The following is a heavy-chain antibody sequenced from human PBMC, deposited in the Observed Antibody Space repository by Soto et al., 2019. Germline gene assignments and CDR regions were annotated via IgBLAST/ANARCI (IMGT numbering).Heavy chain of an antibody. V-gene: IGHV4-31*03. CDR3: ARQADPNPSYDSSGYYYDY. J-gene: IGHJ4*02. CDR1: GGSISSGGYY. D-gene: IGHD3-22*01. Sequence: QVQLQESGPGLVKPSQTLSLTCTVSGGSISSGGYYWSWIRQHPGKGLEWIGYIYYSGSTYYNPSLKSRVTISVDTSKNQFSLKLSSVTAADTAVYYCARQADPNPSYDSSGYYYDYWGQGTLVTVSS. CDR2: IYYSGST.